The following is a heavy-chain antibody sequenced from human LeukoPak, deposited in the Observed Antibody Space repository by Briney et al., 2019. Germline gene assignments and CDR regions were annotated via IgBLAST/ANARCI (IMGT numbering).Heavy chain of an antibody. CDR1: GYTFTGYY. CDR2: INPNSGGT. CDR3: ASPSYYDNSADDAFDI. J-gene: IGHJ3*02. D-gene: IGHD3-22*01. Sequence: GASVKVSCKASGYTFTGYYMHWVRQAPGQGLEWMGWINPNSGGTNYAQKFQGRVTMTRDTSISTAYMELSRLRSDDTAVYYCASPSYYDNSADDAFDIWGQGTMVTVSS. V-gene: IGHV1-2*02.